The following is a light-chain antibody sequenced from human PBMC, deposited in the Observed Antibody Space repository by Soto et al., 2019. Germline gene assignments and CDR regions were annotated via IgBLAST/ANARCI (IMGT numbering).Light chain of an antibody. V-gene: IGKV1-9*01. CDR3: QQLFYSPIT. CDR2: AAS. CDR1: QVISTS. Sequence: DMPLTQSRSFLYPSIGESVNITCRASQVISTSLAWYQVKPGKAPKLLIYAASTLESGVPSRFSATVSGTEFSLTITSLQPEDFATYYCQQLFYSPITFGQGTRLEIK. J-gene: IGKJ5*01.